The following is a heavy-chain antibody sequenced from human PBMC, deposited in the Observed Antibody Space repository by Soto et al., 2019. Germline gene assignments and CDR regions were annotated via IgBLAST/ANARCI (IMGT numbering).Heavy chain of an antibody. CDR1: GFTFSSYA. J-gene: IGHJ4*02. D-gene: IGHD4-17*01. CDR2: ISSDGNNK. Sequence: GESLRLSCAASGFTFSSYAMHWVRQAPGKGLMWVAVISSDGNNKFYADSVKGRFTISRDNSKNTLYLQMNSLRPEDTAVYYCTRERHDYGDYYVNYWGQGTRGT. CDR3: TRERHDYGDYYVNY. V-gene: IGHV3-30-3*01.